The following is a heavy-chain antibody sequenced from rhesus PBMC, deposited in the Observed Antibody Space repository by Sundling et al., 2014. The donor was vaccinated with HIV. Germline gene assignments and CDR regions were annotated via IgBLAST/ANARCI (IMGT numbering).Heavy chain of an antibody. CDR3: TRGSSFGY. D-gene: IGHD2-39*01. Sequence: EVRLVESGGGLVQPGGSLRLSCAGSGFTFSNYDLSWVRQALGKGLEWVSSITNTGETKYYSDSVKGRFTISRDNAKNSLSLQMNSLKTEDTAVYYCTRGSSFGYWGPGVLVTVSS. V-gene: IGHV3S4*01. J-gene: IGHJ4*01. CDR1: GFTFSNYD. CDR2: ITNTGETK.